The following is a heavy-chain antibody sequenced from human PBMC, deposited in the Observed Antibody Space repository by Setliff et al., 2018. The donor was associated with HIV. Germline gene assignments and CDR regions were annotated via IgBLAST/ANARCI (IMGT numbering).Heavy chain of an antibody. Sequence: GGSLRLSCAASGFTFSSYAITWVRQAPGKGRAWVSAISGSGDSTFYADSVQGRFTISRDNSKNTLYLQMNSLRAEDTAVYYCAKAQWLLSHWGFDPWGQGTLVTVSS. J-gene: IGHJ5*02. CDR1: GFTFSSYA. V-gene: IGHV3-23*01. D-gene: IGHD3-3*01. CDR2: ISGSGDST. CDR3: AKAQWLLSHWGFDP.